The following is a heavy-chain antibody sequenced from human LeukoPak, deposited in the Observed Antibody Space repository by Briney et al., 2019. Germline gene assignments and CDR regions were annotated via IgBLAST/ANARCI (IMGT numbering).Heavy chain of an antibody. CDR1: GFTFTSYA. CDR3: AREVGYDPCFDY. V-gene: IGHV3-30-3*01. Sequence: GGSLRLSCAASGFTFTSYAMHWVRQAPGKGLEWVAVISYDGSNKYYADSVKGRFTISRDNSKNTLYLQMNSLRTEDTAMYYCAREVGYDPCFDYWGQGTLVTVSS. J-gene: IGHJ4*02. D-gene: IGHD3-3*01. CDR2: ISYDGSNK.